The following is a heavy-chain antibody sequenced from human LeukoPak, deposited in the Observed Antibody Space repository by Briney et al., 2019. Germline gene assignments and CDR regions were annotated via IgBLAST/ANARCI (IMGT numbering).Heavy chain of an antibody. Sequence: SETLSLTCTVSGGSISSSSYYWGWIRQPPGKGLEWIGSIYYSGSTYYNPSLKSRVTISVDTSKNQFSLKLSSVTAADTAVYYCARDYYDGDAFDIWGQGTMVTVSS. D-gene: IGHD3-22*01. V-gene: IGHV4-39*07. CDR3: ARDYYDGDAFDI. J-gene: IGHJ3*02. CDR2: IYYSGST. CDR1: GGSISSSSYY.